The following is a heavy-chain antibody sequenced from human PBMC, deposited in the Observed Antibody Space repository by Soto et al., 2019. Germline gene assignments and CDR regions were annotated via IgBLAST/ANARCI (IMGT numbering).Heavy chain of an antibody. CDR1: GGTFSSYA. CDR2: IIPIFGTA. Sequence: QVQLVQSGSEVKKPGSSVKVSCKASGGTFSSYAISGVRQAPGQGLEWRGGIIPIFGTANYAQKFQGRVTITANDCTSTDYMELISMSCENTAVSYCESRAYYYASSGLEGAFDIWGQGTMVTVSS. CDR3: ESRAYYYASSGLEGAFDI. V-gene: IGHV1-69*01. J-gene: IGHJ3*02. D-gene: IGHD3-22*01.